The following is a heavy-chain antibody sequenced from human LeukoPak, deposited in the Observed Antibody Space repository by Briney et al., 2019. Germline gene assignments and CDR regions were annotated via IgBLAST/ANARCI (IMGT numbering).Heavy chain of an antibody. V-gene: IGHV3-66*01. Sequence: GGSLRLSCAASGFTVSSNYMSWVRQAPGKGLEWVSVIYSGGSTYYADSEKGRFTISRDNSKNTLYLQMNSLRAEDTAVYYCARKSSGYYAVFDYWGQGTLVTVSS. J-gene: IGHJ4*02. CDR2: IYSGGST. CDR3: ARKSSGYYAVFDY. D-gene: IGHD3-22*01. CDR1: GFTVSSNY.